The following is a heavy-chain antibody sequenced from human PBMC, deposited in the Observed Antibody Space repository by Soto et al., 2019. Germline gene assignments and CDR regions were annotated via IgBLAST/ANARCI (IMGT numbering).Heavy chain of an antibody. CDR2: ISWNSGSI. CDR1: GFTFDDYA. Sequence: EVQLVESGGGLVQPGRSLRLSCAASGFTFDDYAMRWVRQAPGKGLEWVSGISWNSGSIGYADSVKGRFTISRDNAKNSLYLQTNSLRAEDTALYYGAKGRLDWYCALWGRGTLVTVSS. V-gene: IGHV3-9*01. J-gene: IGHJ2*01. CDR3: AKGRLDWYCAL.